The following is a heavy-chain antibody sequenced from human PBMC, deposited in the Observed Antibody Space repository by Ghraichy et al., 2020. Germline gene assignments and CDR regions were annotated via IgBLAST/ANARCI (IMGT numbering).Heavy chain of an antibody. Sequence: LSLTCAASGFTFSGHYMDWVRQAPGKGLEWVGRVRHKANSYSTEYAASVKGRFTISRDDSNNSLYLQMNSLKAEDTAVYYCARKSLSGSYDYWGQGTLVTVSS. CDR1: GFTFSGHY. CDR3: ARKSLSGSYDY. D-gene: IGHD1-26*01. V-gene: IGHV3-72*01. J-gene: IGHJ4*02. CDR2: VRHKANSYST.